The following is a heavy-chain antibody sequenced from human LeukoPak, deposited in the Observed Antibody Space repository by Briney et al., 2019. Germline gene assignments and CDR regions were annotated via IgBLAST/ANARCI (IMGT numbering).Heavy chain of an antibody. Sequence: SETLSLTCAVYGGSFSGYYWSWIRQPPGKGLEWIGEINQRGSTNYNPPLKSRVTISVDTSKNQFSLKLSSVTAADTAVYYCARGGYSSSWYVQAGYAYYYMDVWGKGTTVTVSS. CDR2: INQRGST. CDR3: ARGGYSSSWYVQAGYAYYYMDV. D-gene: IGHD6-13*01. CDR1: GGSFSGYY. J-gene: IGHJ6*03. V-gene: IGHV4-34*01.